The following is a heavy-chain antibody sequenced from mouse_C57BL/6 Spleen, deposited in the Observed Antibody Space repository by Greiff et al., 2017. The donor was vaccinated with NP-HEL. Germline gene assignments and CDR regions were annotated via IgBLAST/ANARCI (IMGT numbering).Heavy chain of an antibody. CDR3: ARGTTVVAPSDY. J-gene: IGHJ2*01. CDR2: IYPGDGDT. D-gene: IGHD1-1*01. CDR1: GYAFSSSW. Sequence: QVQLKESGPELVKPGASVKISCKASGYAFSSSWMNWVKQRPGKGLEWIGRIYPGDGDTNYNGKFKGKATLTADKSSSTAYMQLSSLTSEDSAVYFCARGTTVVAPSDYWGQGTTLTVSS. V-gene: IGHV1-82*01.